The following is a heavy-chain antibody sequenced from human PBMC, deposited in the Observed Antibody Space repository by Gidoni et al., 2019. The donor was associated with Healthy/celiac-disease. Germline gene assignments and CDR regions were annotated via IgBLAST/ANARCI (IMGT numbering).Heavy chain of an antibody. J-gene: IGHJ3*02. CDR2: ISASGAAT. D-gene: IGHD6-6*01. CDR3: ANQESSSDAFDI. CDR1: GCTLSSYA. V-gene: IGHV3-23*01. Sequence: EGQLLESGGGLVQSGRSRRLSWGASGCTLSSYARSWVRQAPGKGLEWVSVISASGAATHYGDSVKGRFTISRDNSKNTVYLPMKSLRAEDTAVYYCANQESSSDAFDIWGQGTMVTVSS.